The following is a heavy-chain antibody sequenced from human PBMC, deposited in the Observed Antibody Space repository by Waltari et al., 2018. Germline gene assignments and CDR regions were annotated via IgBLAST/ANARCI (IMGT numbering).Heavy chain of an antibody. Sequence: QVQLVQSEAGVQTPGSSVKGSCKAPGCTFSSYAIRPVPQAPGQGLEWMGGIIPIFGTANYAQKFQVRVTITADESTSTAYMELSSLRSEDTAVYYCALKSIAARFYYYYMDVWGKGTTVTVSS. D-gene: IGHD6-6*01. CDR3: ALKSIAARFYYYYMDV. CDR2: IIPIFGTA. CDR1: GCTFSSYA. J-gene: IGHJ6*03. V-gene: IGHV1-69*12.